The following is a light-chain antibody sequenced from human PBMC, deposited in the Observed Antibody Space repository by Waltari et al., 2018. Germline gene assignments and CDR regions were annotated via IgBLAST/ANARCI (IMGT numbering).Light chain of an antibody. V-gene: IGLV4-69*01. Sequence: QLVLTQSPSASASLGASVKLPCTLSSGHSSYAIAWHQQQPEKGPRYLMKLNSDGSHSKGDGLPDRFSGPSSGAERYLTISSLQSEDEADYYCQTWGTGVVFGGGTKLTVL. J-gene: IGLJ2*01. CDR3: QTWGTGVV. CDR2: LNSDGSH. CDR1: SGHSSYA.